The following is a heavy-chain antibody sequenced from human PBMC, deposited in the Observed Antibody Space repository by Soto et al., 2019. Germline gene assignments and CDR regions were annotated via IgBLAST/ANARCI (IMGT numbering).Heavy chain of an antibody. CDR3: ARGGEQWLVQDWFDP. V-gene: IGHV1-69*13. J-gene: IGHJ5*02. CDR2: IIPIFGTA. Sequence: SVKVSCKASGGTFSSYAISWVRQAPGQGLEWMGGIIPIFGTANYTQKFQGRVTITADESTSTAYMELSSLRSEDTAVYYCARGGEQWLVQDWFDPWGQGTLVTVSS. D-gene: IGHD6-19*01. CDR1: GGTFSSYA.